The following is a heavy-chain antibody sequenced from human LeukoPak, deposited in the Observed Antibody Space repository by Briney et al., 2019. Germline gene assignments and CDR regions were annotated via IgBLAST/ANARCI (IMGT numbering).Heavy chain of an antibody. CDR3: ARDLSAVAGEGFDP. V-gene: IGHV1-69*01. J-gene: IGHJ5*02. D-gene: IGHD6-19*01. Sequence: RASVKVSCKASGGIFSSYAISWVRQAPGQGLEWMGGIIPIFGTANYAQKFQGRVTITADESTSTAYMELSSLRSDDTAVYYCARDLSAVAGEGFDPWGQGTLVTVSS. CDR2: IIPIFGTA. CDR1: GGIFSSYA.